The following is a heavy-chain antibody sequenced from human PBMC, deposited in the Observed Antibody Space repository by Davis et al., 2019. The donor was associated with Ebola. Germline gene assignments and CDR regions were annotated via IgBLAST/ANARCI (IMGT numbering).Heavy chain of an antibody. V-gene: IGHV1-46*01. Sequence: AASVKVSCKASGYTFTSHFLHWVRQAPGQGLEWMGVINPSGGNTNYAQKFQGRVTMTRDKSTSTVYMELNSRRSDDTAVYYCAREEQQLVRSYYYGMDVWGQGTTVTVSS. D-gene: IGHD6-13*01. CDR1: GYTFTSHF. CDR2: INPSGGNT. J-gene: IGHJ6*02. CDR3: AREEQQLVRSYYYGMDV.